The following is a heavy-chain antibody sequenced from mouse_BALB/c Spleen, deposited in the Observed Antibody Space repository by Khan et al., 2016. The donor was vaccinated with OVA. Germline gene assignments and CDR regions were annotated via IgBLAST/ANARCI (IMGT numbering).Heavy chain of an antibody. V-gene: IGHV5-4*02. J-gene: IGHJ2*01. Sequence: EVELVESGGGLVKPGGSLKLSCAVSGFTFSDYYTYWVRQTPEKRPEWVATISDGGSYTYYPDSVKGRFTISRDNDKNNLYLQMSSLKSEDTAMYYCARGENWSFDYWGQGTTLTVSS. CDR1: GFTFSDYY. CDR2: ISDGGSYT. CDR3: ARGENWSFDY. D-gene: IGHD4-1*01.